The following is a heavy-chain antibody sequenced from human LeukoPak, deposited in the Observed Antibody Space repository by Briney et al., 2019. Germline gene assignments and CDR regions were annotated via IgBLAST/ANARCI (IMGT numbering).Heavy chain of an antibody. CDR3: ARGGDYYDSSGYYPPVDY. CDR2: IIPIFGIA. J-gene: IGHJ4*02. CDR1: RGTYSRYA. Sequence: ASVKVSCKACRGTYSRYAISWVRQAAGQEREGMGRIIPIFGIANYAQKFQGRVTIAADKSTSTAYMELRSLRSEDTAVYYCARGGDYYDSSGYYPPVDYWGQGTLVTVPS. V-gene: IGHV1-69*04. D-gene: IGHD3-22*01.